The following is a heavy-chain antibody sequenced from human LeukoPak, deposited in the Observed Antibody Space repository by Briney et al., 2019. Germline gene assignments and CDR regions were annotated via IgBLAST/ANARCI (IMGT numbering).Heavy chain of an antibody. V-gene: IGHV3-9*01. Sequence: PGGSLRLSCAASGFTFDDYAMHWVRQAPGKGLEWVSGISWNSGSIGYADSVKGRFTISRDNAKNSLYLQMNSLRAEDTALYYCAKSPGSGYGQYYFDYWGQGTLVTVSS. CDR3: AKSPGSGYGQYYFDY. D-gene: IGHD5-12*01. CDR1: GFTFDDYA. CDR2: ISWNSGSI. J-gene: IGHJ4*02.